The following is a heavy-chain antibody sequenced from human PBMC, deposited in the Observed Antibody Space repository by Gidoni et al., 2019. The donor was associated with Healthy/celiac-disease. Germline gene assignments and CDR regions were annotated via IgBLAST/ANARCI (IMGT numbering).Heavy chain of an antibody. J-gene: IGHJ4*02. Sequence: EVQLVESGGGSVQPGRSLRLSCTASGFTLGDYAMSWFRQAPVKGLGCVGFMRSKAYGGTTEYAASVKVRFTISRDDSKSIAYLQMNSLKTEDTAVYYCTRVPGTDDYSNWHWGQGTLVTVSS. CDR3: TRVPGTDDYSNWH. CDR1: GFTLGDYA. CDR2: MRSKAYGGTT. V-gene: IGHV3-49*03. D-gene: IGHD4-4*01.